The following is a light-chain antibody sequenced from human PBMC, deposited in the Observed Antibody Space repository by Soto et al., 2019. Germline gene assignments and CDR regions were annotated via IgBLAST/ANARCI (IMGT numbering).Light chain of an antibody. CDR2: NFS. V-gene: IGLV2-14*01. Sequence: QSALTQPASVSGSPGQSITISCTGTSSDVGGYNYVSWYQQHPGKAPKLIIYNFSNRPSGVSNRFSGSKSGNTASLTISRLQAEDEGHYYCSSFTSTNTVLFGGGTKLTVL. CDR1: SSDVGGYNY. CDR3: SSFTSTNTVL. J-gene: IGLJ2*01.